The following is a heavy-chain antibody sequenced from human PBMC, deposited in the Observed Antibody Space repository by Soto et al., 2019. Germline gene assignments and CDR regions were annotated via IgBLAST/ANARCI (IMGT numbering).Heavy chain of an antibody. CDR2: IHPGGDT. CDR3: ARGTDDAKIRFDP. Sequence: GGSLRLSCAASGFTVSSNYMSWVRQAPGTWLEWVSSIHPGGDTFYADSVKGRFSFSRDNSKNTVYLQMNSRRVEDTAVYYCARGTDDAKIRFDPSGQGXLV. CDR1: GFTVSSNY. D-gene: IGHD1-1*01. J-gene: IGHJ5*02. V-gene: IGHV3-53*01.